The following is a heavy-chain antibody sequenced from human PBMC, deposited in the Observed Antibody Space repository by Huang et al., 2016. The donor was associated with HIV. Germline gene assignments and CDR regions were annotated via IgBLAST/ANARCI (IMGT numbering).Heavy chain of an antibody. V-gene: IGHV4-39*02. CDR3: ARLPGSITMIRGVITDPY. J-gene: IGHJ4*02. D-gene: IGHD3-10*01. CDR1: GGSISSDNYY. CDR2: IDYSGST. Sequence: QLQLQESGPGLVKPSETLSLTCTVSGGSISSDNYYWGWIRQPPGKGLEWIGSIDYSGSTYYNPSLKRRVTITVDTSKNHFSLRMRSVTAADTAVYYCARLPGSITMIRGVITDPYWGQGTLVTVSS.